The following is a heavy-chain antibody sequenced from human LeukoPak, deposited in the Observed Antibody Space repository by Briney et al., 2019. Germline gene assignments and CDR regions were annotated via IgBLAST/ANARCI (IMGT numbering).Heavy chain of an antibody. CDR1: GFTFSNYA. V-gene: IGHV3-64*01. J-gene: IGHJ4*02. D-gene: IGHD3-22*01. Sequence: GGSLRLSCAASGFTFSNYAMYWVRQAPGRGLEYVSAISTNGGSTDYANSVKGRFTISRDNSDNRVFLQMGTLRAEDMAVYYCARGGYYDSSGSFDYWGQGILVTVPS. CDR2: ISTNGGST. CDR3: ARGGYYDSSGSFDY.